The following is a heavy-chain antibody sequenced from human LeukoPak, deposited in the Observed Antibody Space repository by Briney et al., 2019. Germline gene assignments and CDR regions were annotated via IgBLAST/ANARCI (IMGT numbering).Heavy chain of an antibody. CDR3: VRDSTIFGVVSDAFDI. D-gene: IGHD3-3*01. J-gene: IGHJ3*02. CDR2: IYSSGST. V-gene: IGHV4-4*07. CDR1: GGSIRNYY. Sequence: PSETLSLTCTVSGGSIRNYYWSWIRQPAGKGLEWIGRIYSSGSTNHNPSLKSRVTTSIDTSKNQFSLKLSSVTAADTAVYYCVRDSTIFGVVSDAFDIWGQGTMVTVSS.